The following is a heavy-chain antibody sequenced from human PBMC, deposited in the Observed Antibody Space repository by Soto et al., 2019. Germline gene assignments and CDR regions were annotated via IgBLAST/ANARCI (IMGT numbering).Heavy chain of an antibody. CDR3: ARALVMAGNV. CDR1: SCVIRCGHYS. V-gene: IGHV4-30-4*01. CDR2: IYYSGST. Sequence: SENLSLTCTLSSCVIRCGHYSCCWIRHPPGKGLEWIGYIYYSGSTYYTPSLKSRVSISVDTSKNQFSLKLSSVTAADTAVYYCARALVMAGNVWGQGTLVTVS. J-gene: IGHJ4*02. D-gene: IGHD6-19*01.